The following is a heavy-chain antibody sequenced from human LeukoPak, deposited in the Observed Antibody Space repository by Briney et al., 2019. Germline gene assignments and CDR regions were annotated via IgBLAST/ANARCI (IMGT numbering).Heavy chain of an antibody. CDR3: ATEIMYYYDSSGFYYFDY. CDR1: GGSISSGSYY. J-gene: IGHJ4*02. D-gene: IGHD3-22*01. Sequence: PSETLSLTCTVSGGSISSGSYYWSWIRQPAGKGLEWIGRIYTSGSTNYNPSLKSRVTISVDTSKNQFSLKLSSVTAADTAVYYCATEIMYYYDSSGFYYFDYWGQGTLVTVSS. CDR2: IYTSGST. V-gene: IGHV4-61*02.